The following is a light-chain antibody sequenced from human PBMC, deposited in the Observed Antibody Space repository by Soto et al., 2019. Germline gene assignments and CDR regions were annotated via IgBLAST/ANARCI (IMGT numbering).Light chain of an antibody. Sequence: QPVLTQPASVSGSPGQSITISCTGTSSDVGGYNYVSWYQQHPGKAPKLLIYEVSNRPSGISDRFSGSKSDSTASLTISGLQADDEADYYCTSWTTNNIPYVFGTGTKVTVL. J-gene: IGLJ1*01. CDR1: SSDVGGYNY. V-gene: IGLV2-14*03. CDR2: EVS. CDR3: TSWTTNNIPYV.